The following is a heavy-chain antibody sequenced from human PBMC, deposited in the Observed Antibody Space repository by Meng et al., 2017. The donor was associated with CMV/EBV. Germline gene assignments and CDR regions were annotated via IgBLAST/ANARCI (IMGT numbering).Heavy chain of an antibody. CDR1: GGSFNNYY. CDR3: ARSGRSSSSGRSFLDY. V-gene: IGHV4-34*01. CDR2: INHSGST. Sequence: SETLSLTCVIYGGSFNNYYWNWIRQPPGKGLEWIGEINHSGSTNYNPSLKSRVTVSVDTSKNQFSLKLSSVTAADTAVYYCARSGRSSSSGRSFLDYWGQGTLVTVSS. J-gene: IGHJ4*02. D-gene: IGHD6-6*01.